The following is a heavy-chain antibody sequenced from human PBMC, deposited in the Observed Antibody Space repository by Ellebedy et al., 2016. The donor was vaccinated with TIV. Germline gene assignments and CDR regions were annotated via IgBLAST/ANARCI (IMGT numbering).Heavy chain of an antibody. CDR3: ARGRIAQLWSERYFDL. D-gene: IGHD3-10*01. CDR1: GYTFTKYG. J-gene: IGHJ2*01. CDR2: ISVYNDNT. V-gene: IGHV1-18*01. Sequence: ASVKVSCKASGYTFTKYGISWVRQAPGQGLEWMGWISVYNDNTNYAQKFQGRVTMTRNTSISTAYMELSSLRSEDTAVYYCARGRIAQLWSERYFDLWGRGTLVTVSS.